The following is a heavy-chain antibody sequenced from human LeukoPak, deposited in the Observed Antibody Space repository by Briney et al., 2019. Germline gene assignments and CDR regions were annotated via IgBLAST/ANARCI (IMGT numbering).Heavy chain of an antibody. V-gene: IGHV4-30-2*01. CDR1: GGSINSGGYS. D-gene: IGHD3-10*01. Sequence: SETRSLACSVSGGSINSGGYSWSWIRQPPGKGLEWIGDIYRSGSTFYNLSLQRRLTISLDRSKNELSLTLTSVTAADTAVYYCARERGRAYYFDYWGRGILVIVSS. J-gene: IGHJ4*02. CDR3: ARERGRAYYFDY. CDR2: IYRSGST.